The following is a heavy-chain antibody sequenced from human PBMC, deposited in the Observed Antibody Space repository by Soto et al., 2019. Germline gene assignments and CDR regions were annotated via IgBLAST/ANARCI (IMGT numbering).Heavy chain of an antibody. V-gene: IGHV4-30-2*01. CDR2: IYHSGST. CDR3: AREMTTVTTIDY. D-gene: IGHD4-17*01. CDR1: GGSISSGGYS. J-gene: IGHJ4*02. Sequence: LSLTCAVSGGSISSGGYSCNWIRQPPGKGLEWIGYIYHSGSTYYNPSLRSRVTISVDRSKNQFSLKLSSVTAADTAVYYCAREMTTVTTIDYWGQGTPVTVSS.